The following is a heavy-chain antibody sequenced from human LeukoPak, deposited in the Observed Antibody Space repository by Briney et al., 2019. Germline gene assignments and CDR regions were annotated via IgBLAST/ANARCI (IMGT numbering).Heavy chain of an antibody. Sequence: SETLSLTCSVSGASITTTNFWWTWLRQSPGRGLGWVGYIHDRGSDKYNPALESRATLSVDTSKNQFSLKLSSVTAADTAVYYCARYGLVEFRNAFQYWGQGILVSVSS. V-gene: IGHV4-61*01. CDR3: ARYGLVEFRNAFQY. CDR2: IHDRGSD. D-gene: IGHD6-6*01. CDR1: GASITTTNFW. J-gene: IGHJ1*01.